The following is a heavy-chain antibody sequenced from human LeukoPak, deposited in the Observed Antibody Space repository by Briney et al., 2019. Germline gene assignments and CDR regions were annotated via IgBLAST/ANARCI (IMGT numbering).Heavy chain of an antibody. D-gene: IGHD6-19*01. CDR1: EFSVGSNY. CDR2: ISSSSSTI. V-gene: IGHV3-48*01. CDR3: ARDWGYSSGWLQLPFPDY. J-gene: IGHJ4*02. Sequence: QPGGSLRLSCAASEFSVGSNYMTWVRQAPGKGLEWVSYISSSSSTIYYADSVKGRFTISRDNAKNSLYLQMNSLRAEDTAVYYCARDWGYSSGWLQLPFPDYWGQGTLVTVSS.